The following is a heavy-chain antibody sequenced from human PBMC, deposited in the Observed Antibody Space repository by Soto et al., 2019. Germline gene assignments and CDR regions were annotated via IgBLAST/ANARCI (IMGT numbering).Heavy chain of an antibody. CDR1: GGSFNSFA. CDR2: IIPIFGAA. D-gene: IGHD2-21*02. Sequence: VQLVQSGAEVKKPGSSVKVSCKASGGSFNSFAISWVRQAPGQGLEWMGGIIPIFGAASYGQRIQGRVTITADESTSTACMELSSLRSEDTAVYYCATSGECGGDCYVYRMDVWGQGTTVTVSS. V-gene: IGHV1-69*01. J-gene: IGHJ6*02. CDR3: ATSGECGGDCYVYRMDV.